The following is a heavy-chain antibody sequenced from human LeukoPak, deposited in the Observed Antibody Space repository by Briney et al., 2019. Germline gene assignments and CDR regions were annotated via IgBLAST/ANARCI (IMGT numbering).Heavy chain of an antibody. CDR2: IYHSGGT. CDR1: GGSISRGGYY. CDR3: ARESGENWFDP. V-gene: IGHV4-30-2*01. J-gene: IGHJ5*02. Sequence: SETLSLTCTVSGGSISRGGYYWGWIRQPPGKGLEWIGYIYHSGGTYYNPSLKSQVAISIDRSKKQFSLKRHSVTAADTAVYYCARESGENWFDPWGQGTLVTVSS. D-gene: IGHD2-21*01.